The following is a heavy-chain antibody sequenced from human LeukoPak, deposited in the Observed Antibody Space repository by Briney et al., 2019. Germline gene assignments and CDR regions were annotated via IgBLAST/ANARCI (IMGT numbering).Heavy chain of an antibody. CDR2: IYSGDIT. Sequence: PGGSLRLSCAASGFTVNNNYMSWVRQAPGKGLEWVSVIYSGDITYYADSVKGRFTISRDNSKNSLYLQMNSLRAENTAVYYCARDDYVWGSYRYSDYWGQGTLVTVSS. CDR1: GFTVNNNY. D-gene: IGHD3-16*02. CDR3: ARDDYVWGSYRYSDY. J-gene: IGHJ4*02. V-gene: IGHV3-53*01.